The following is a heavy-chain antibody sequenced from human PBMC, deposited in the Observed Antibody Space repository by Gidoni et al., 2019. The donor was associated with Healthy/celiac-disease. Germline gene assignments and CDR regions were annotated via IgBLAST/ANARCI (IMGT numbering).Heavy chain of an antibody. CDR2: IWYDGSNK. J-gene: IGHJ4*02. D-gene: IGHD5-18*01. CDR1: GFTFSSCG. V-gene: IGHV3-33*01. Sequence: QVQLVESGGGVVQPGRSLRLSCAASGFTFSSCGMHWVRQAPGKGLEWVAVIWYDGSNKYYADSVKGRFTISRDNSKNTLYLQMNSLRAEDTAVYYCARSRSGYSYGTLFDYWGQGTLVTVSS. CDR3: ARSRSGYSYGTLFDY.